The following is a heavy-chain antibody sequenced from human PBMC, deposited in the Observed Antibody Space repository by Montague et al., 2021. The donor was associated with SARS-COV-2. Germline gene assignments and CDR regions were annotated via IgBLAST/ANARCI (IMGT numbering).Heavy chain of an antibody. Sequence: TLSLTCTVSGGSISSGGYYWSWIRQHPGKGLEWIGYIYYSGSTYYNPSLKSRVTISVDTSKNQFSLKLSSVTAADTAVYYCARAGTITMIVVVIDAFDXWGQGTTVTVSS. D-gene: IGHD3-22*01. CDR1: GGSISSGGYY. J-gene: IGHJ3*02. CDR3: ARAGTITMIVVVIDAFDX. CDR2: IYYSGST. V-gene: IGHV4-31*03.